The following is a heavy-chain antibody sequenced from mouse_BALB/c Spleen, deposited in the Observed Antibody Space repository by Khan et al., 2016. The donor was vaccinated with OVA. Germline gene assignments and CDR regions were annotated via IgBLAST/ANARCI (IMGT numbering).Heavy chain of an antibody. D-gene: IGHD2-1*01. V-gene: IGHV2-9*02. CDR1: GFSLTNYG. Sequence: VQLQESGPAMVAPSQSLSITCTVSGFSLTNYGVYWVRQPPGKGLEWLGLIWAGGRTNYNSALMSRLSISKDNSKSQVFLKMNSLQADDTAIYYCARFFGNYGWNFDVWGAGTTVTVSS. CDR2: IWAGGRT. J-gene: IGHJ1*01. CDR3: ARFFGNYGWNFDV.